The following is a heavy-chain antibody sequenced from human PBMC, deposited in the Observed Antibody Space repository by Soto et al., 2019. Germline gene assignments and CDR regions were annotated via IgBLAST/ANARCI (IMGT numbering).Heavy chain of an antibody. Sequence: QVQLQESGPGLVKPSQTLSLTCTVSGGSISSGGYYWSWIRQHPGKGLEWIGYIYYSGSTYYNPSLKSRVTIAVDTSKNQFSLKLSSVTAADTAVYYCARDVIVATSWYFDYWGQGTLVTVSS. J-gene: IGHJ4*02. CDR3: ARDVIVATSWYFDY. V-gene: IGHV4-31*03. CDR1: GGSISSGGYY. D-gene: IGHD5-12*01. CDR2: IYYSGST.